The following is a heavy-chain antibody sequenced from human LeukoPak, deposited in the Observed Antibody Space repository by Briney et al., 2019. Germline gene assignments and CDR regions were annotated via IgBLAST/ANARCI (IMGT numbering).Heavy chain of an antibody. V-gene: IGHV3-23*01. J-gene: IGHJ4*02. CDR3: AKRGPGSPQSGKYYFDY. CDR1: GFTFSSYS. D-gene: IGHD3-10*01. CDR2: ISGSAATT. Sequence: QAGGSLRLSCAASGFTFSSYSMNWVRQAPGKGLEWVSAISGSAATTFYADSVKGRFTISRDNSKNTLYLQMNSLRAEDTAVYYCAKRGPGSPQSGKYYFDYWGQGTLVTVSS.